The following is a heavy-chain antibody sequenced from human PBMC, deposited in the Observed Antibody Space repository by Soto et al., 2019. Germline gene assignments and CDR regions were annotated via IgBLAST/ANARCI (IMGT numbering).Heavy chain of an antibody. Sequence: SETLSLTCTVSGGSISSGAYYWSWIRQPPGKGLEWIGYIYYSGSTYYNPSLKSRVTISVDTSKNQFSLKLSSVTAADTAVYYCARDSYSSGYSRDPYGMDVWGQGTTVTVSS. V-gene: IGHV4-30-4*01. J-gene: IGHJ6*02. CDR2: IYYSGST. CDR1: GGSISSGAYY. CDR3: ARDSYSSGYSRDPYGMDV. D-gene: IGHD3-22*01.